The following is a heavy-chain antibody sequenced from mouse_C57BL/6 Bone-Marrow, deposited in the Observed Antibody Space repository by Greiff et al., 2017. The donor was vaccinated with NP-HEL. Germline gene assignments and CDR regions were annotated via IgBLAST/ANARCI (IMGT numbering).Heavy chain of an antibody. CDR1: GYTFTSYW. Sequence: VQLQQPGAELVRPGTSVKLSCKASGYTFTSYWMHWVKQRPGQGLEWIGVIDPSDSYTNYNQKFKGKATLTLDTSSSTAYMQLSSLTSEDSAVYYCARDYGSSYWYFDGWGTGTTVTVSS. J-gene: IGHJ1*03. V-gene: IGHV1-59*01. CDR3: ARDYGSSYWYFDG. D-gene: IGHD1-1*01. CDR2: IDPSDSYT.